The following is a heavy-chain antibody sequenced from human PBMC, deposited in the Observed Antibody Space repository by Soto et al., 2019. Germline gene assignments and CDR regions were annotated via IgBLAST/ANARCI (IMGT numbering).Heavy chain of an antibody. D-gene: IGHD6-19*01. Sequence: LRLSCAASGFTFSSYAMSWVRQAPGKGLEWVSGISGSGDSTYYADSVKGRFTISRDNSKNTLYLQMNSLRAEDTAVYYCAKGGPGIAVAGTGYFQHWGQGTLVTFSS. CDR2: ISGSGDST. J-gene: IGHJ1*01. V-gene: IGHV3-23*01. CDR3: AKGGPGIAVAGTGYFQH. CDR1: GFTFSSYA.